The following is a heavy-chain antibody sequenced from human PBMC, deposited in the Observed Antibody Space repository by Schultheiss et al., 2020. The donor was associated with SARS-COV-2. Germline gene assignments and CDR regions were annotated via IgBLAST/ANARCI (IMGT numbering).Heavy chain of an antibody. Sequence: GGSLRLSCAASGFTFSTFAMHWVRQAPGKGLEWLTLISYDSTNIHYADSVKGRFTISRDNSKNTLYLQMNSLRPEDTAVYFCARRSGGSKDSWGQGALVTVSS. V-gene: IGHV3-30-3*01. CDR2: ISYDSTNI. D-gene: IGHD3-16*01. J-gene: IGHJ4*02. CDR1: GFTFSTFA. CDR3: ARRSGGSKDS.